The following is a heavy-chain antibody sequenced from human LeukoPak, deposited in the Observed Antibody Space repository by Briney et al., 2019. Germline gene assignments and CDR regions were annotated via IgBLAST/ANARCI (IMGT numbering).Heavy chain of an antibody. CDR3: ARDTYYYGSGALLWWFDP. CDR2: ISAYNGNT. D-gene: IGHD3-10*01. Sequence: ASVKVSCKASGYTFTSYGISWVRQAPGQGLEWMGWISAYNGNTNYAQKLQGRVTITRDTSASTAYMELSSLRSEDTAVYYCARDTYYYGSGALLWWFDPWGQGTLVTVSS. CDR1: GYTFTSYG. V-gene: IGHV1-18*01. J-gene: IGHJ5*02.